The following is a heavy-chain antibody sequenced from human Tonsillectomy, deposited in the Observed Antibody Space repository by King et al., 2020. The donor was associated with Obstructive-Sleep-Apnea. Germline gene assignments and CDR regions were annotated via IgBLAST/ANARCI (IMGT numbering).Heavy chain of an antibody. CDR2: IKPSGDRS. V-gene: IGHV1-46*01. D-gene: IGHD3-22*01. Sequence: QLVQSGAEVKKPGASVKVSCKASGDTFISYYIHWVRQAPGQGLDWMGMIKPSGDRSSDRQKFQGRVTMTRDTSPSTVYMELKSLRSGDTAVYYCARDLYYYDSSVHGGWFDPWGQGTLVTVSS. CDR3: ARDLYYYDSSVHGGWFDP. J-gene: IGHJ5*02. CDR1: GDTFISYY.